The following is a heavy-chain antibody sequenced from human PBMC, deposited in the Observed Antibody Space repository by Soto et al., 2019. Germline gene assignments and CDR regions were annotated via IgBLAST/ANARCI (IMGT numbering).Heavy chain of an antibody. CDR3: ARSVDSRGVGQFDF. V-gene: IGHV1-69*12. CDR2: IIPIFGTA. Sequence: QVQLVQSGAEVKKPGSSVKVSCKASGGTFSSYAISWVRQAPGQGLEWMGGIIPIFGTANYAQKFQGRVTIPADESTSTPSMELSSLRYEDTAVYYCARSVDSRGVGQFDFWGQGTMITVSS. D-gene: IGHD2-8*01. J-gene: IGHJ4*02. CDR1: GGTFSSYA.